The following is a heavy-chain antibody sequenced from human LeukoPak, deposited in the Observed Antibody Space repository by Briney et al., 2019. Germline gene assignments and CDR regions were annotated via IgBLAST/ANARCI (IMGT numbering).Heavy chain of an antibody. J-gene: IGHJ6*02. D-gene: IGHD3-22*01. CDR3: ARGGSGYPYYYYGMDV. CDR2: IIPIFGTA. CDR1: GGTFSSYA. V-gene: IGHV1-69*13. Sequence: GASVKVSCKASGGTFSSYAISWVRQAPGQGLEWMGGIIPIFGTANYAQKFQGRVTITADESTSTAYMELSSLRSEDTAVYYCARGGSGYPYYYYGMDVWGQGTTVTVSS.